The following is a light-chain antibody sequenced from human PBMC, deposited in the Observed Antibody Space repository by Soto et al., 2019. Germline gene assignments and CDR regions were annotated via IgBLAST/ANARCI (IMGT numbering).Light chain of an antibody. CDR1: HSVSSS. CDR3: QQYNKWPQT. CDR2: DAS. V-gene: IGKV3D-15*01. J-gene: IGKJ1*01. Sequence: EVVMTQSPATLSVSPGESATLSCRASHSVSSSLAWYQQKPGQTPRLLIYDASKRATGIPASFTGSGSGTEFTLTISSLQSEDIAVYYCQQYNKWPQTFGQGTKVDIK.